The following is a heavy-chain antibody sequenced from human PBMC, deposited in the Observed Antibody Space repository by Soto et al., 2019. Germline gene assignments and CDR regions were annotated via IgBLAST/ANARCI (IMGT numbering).Heavy chain of an antibody. J-gene: IGHJ4*02. Sequence: ESGGGVVQPGRSLRLSCAASGFTFSSYGMHWVRQAPGKGLEWVAVIWYDGSNKYYADSVKGRFTISRDNSKNTLYLQMNSLRAEDTAVYYCARDLSPYGDYFGYWGQGTLVTVSS. D-gene: IGHD4-17*01. CDR1: GFTFSSYG. V-gene: IGHV3-33*01. CDR3: ARDLSPYGDYFGY. CDR2: IWYDGSNK.